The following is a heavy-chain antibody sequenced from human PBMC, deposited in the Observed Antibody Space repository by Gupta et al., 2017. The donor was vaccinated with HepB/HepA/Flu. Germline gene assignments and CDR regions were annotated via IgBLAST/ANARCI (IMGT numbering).Heavy chain of an antibody. CDR1: GFTLSRYR. CDR2: ISSSSSYI. D-gene: IGHD3-10*01. J-gene: IGHJ4*02. V-gene: IGHV3-21*01. CDR3: ARAADPYYYGSGSYPTDY. Sequence: EVQLVESGGGLVKPGGSLNLPWSASGFTLSRYRITWLRMAPGKGLEWVSSISSSSSYIYYADSVKGRFTISRDNAKNSLYLQMNSLRAEDTAVYYCARAADPYYYGSGSYPTDYWGQGTLVTVSS.